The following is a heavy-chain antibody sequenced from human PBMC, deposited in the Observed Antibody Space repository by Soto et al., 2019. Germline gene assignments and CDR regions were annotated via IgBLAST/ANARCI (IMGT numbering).Heavy chain of an antibody. Sequence: GASVTVSCKASVYTFTSYGISWVRQAPGQGLEWMGWISAYNGNTNYAQKLQGRVTMTTDTSTSTAYMELRSLRSDDTAVYYCARVLRDVLSDRYYWYFDLWGRGTLVTVSS. J-gene: IGHJ2*01. CDR1: VYTFTSYG. V-gene: IGHV1-18*01. CDR2: ISAYNGNT. CDR3: ARVLRDVLSDRYYWYFDL. D-gene: IGHD3-16*02.